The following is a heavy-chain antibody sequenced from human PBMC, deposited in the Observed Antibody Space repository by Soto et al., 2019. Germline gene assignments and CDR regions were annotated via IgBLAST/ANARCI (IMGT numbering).Heavy chain of an antibody. J-gene: IGHJ4*02. CDR2: IYYSGRT. Sequence: QVQLQESGPGLVKPSQTLSLTCTVSGGSISSGGYYWSWIRQHPGKGLEWIGYIYYSGRTYYNPPLKSRVTLSVDTSKNHFSLKLSSVTAADTAVYYCARDSLPYYDSSGYYISWGQGTLVTVSS. CDR1: GGSISSGGYY. CDR3: ARDSLPYYDSSGYYIS. D-gene: IGHD3-22*01. V-gene: IGHV4-31*03.